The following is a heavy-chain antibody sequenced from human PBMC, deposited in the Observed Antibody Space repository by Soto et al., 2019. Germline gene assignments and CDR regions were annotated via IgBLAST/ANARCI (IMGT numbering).Heavy chain of an antibody. CDR1: GYTFTSYD. Sequence: QVQLVQSGAEVKKPGASVKVSCKTSGYTFTSYDINWVRQATGHGLEWMGWMNPNSGNTGYAQNLQGRVTMTRNTSISTAYMELSGLRSDDTAVYYCARGCSTSWFSDYWGQGTLVTVSS. J-gene: IGHJ4*02. CDR3: ARGCSTSWFSDY. CDR2: MNPNSGNT. V-gene: IGHV1-8*01. D-gene: IGHD6-13*01.